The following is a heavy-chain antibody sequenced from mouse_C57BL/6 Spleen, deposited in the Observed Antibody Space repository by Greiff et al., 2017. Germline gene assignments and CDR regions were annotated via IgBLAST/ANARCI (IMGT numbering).Heavy chain of an antibody. V-gene: IGHV1-61*01. CDR2: IYPSDSDT. Sequence: QVQLQQPGAELVRPGSSVKLSCKASGYTFTSYWMDWVKQRPGQGLEWIGNIYPSDSDTHYNQKFKDKATLTVDKSSSTAYMQLSSLTSADSAVYDCSLLYNGSSYYAMDYWGQGTSVTVSS. CDR3: SLLYNGSSYYAMDY. J-gene: IGHJ4*01. D-gene: IGHD1-1*01. CDR1: GYTFTSYW.